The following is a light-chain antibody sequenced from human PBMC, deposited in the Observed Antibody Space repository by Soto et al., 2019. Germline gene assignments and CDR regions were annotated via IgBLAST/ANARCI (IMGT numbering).Light chain of an antibody. V-gene: IGKV3-11*01. CDR2: DAS. J-gene: IGKJ5*01. CDR3: QQSHVWPPIT. CDR1: QTITTE. Sequence: EIVLTQSPATLSLSPGERATLSCSASQTITTELAWYQQRPGQAPRLLIHDASTRASGIPVRFSASGSGTDFTLTISSLEAEDSAIYYCQQSHVWPPITFGQGTRLEIK.